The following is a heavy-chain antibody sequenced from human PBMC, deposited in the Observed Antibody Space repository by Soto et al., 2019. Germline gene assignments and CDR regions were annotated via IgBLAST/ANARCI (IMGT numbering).Heavy chain of an antibody. CDR2: IYYSGST. Sequence: SGTLSLTCAVSGGSISSSSYYLGWIRQPPGKGLEWIGSIYYSGSTYYNPSLKSRVTISVDTSKNQFSLKLSSVTAADTAVYYCARRLYYDSSGFEGGGMDVWGQGTTVTVSS. V-gene: IGHV4-39*01. D-gene: IGHD3-22*01. J-gene: IGHJ6*02. CDR3: ARRLYYDSSGFEGGGMDV. CDR1: GGSISSSSYY.